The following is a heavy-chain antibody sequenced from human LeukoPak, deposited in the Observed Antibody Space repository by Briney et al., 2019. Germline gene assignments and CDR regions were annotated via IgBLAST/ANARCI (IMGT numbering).Heavy chain of an antibody. D-gene: IGHD3-3*01. V-gene: IGHV4-59*01. CDR1: GGSISSYY. CDR2: IYYSGST. Sequence: SETLSLTCTVSGGSISSYYWSWIRQPPGKGLEWIGYIYYSGSTNYNPSLKSRVTISVDTSKNQFSLKLSSVTAADTAVYYCARRQSGFDYWGQGTLVTVSS. CDR3: ARRQSGFDY. J-gene: IGHJ4*02.